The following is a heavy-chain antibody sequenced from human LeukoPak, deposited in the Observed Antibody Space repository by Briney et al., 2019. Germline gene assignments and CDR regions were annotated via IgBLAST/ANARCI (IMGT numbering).Heavy chain of an antibody. CDR2: IYTSGST. Sequence: SETLSLTCTVSGGSISSGSYYWSWIRQPAGKGLEWIGRIYTSGSTNYNPSLKSRVTISVDTSKNQFSLKLSSVTAADTAVYYCAASRPRGYSYGLKGLWGQGTLVTVSS. CDR1: GGSISSGSYY. D-gene: IGHD5-18*01. V-gene: IGHV4-61*02. CDR3: AASRPRGYSYGLKGL. J-gene: IGHJ4*02.